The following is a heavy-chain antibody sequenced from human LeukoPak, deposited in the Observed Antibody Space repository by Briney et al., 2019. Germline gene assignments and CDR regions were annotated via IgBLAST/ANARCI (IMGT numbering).Heavy chain of an antibody. D-gene: IGHD6-13*01. CDR1: GFTFSSYS. Sequence: PGGSLRLSCAASGFTFSSYSMNWVRQAPGKGLEWVSYISSSSSTIYYADSVKGRFTISRDNSKNTLYLQMNSLRAEDTAVYYCAKDTIAAAGTDYWGQGTLVTVSS. CDR3: AKDTIAAAGTDY. J-gene: IGHJ4*02. CDR2: ISSSSSTI. V-gene: IGHV3-48*01.